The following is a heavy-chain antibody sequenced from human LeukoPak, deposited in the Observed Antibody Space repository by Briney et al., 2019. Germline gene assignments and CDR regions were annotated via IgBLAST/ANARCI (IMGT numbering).Heavy chain of an antibody. Sequence: SETLSLTCAVYGGSFSGYYRSWIRQPPGKGLEWIGEINHSGSTNYNPSLKSRVTISVDTSKNQFSLKLSSVTAADTAVYYCARVVPAAVYYYYGMDVWGQGTTVTVSS. CDR2: INHSGST. V-gene: IGHV4-34*01. CDR1: GGSFSGYY. CDR3: ARVVPAAVYYYYGMDV. D-gene: IGHD2-2*01. J-gene: IGHJ6*02.